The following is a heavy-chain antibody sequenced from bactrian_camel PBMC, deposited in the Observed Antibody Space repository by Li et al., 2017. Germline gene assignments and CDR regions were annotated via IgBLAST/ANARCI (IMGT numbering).Heavy chain of an antibody. D-gene: IGHD5*01. CDR2: IEADGTT. CDR1: GYTYNNYY. CDR3: AADNQRDFDLDYGLGECRYRYVY. Sequence: VQLVESGGGSVQAGGSLRLSCAVSGYTYNNYYMGWFRQVPGREREGVAAIEADGTTYYADSVKGRFTISQDNEQNILYLQMDSLKTEDTAMYYCAADNQRDFDLDYGLGECRYRYVYWGQGAQVTVS. V-gene: IGHV3S9*01. J-gene: IGHJ4*01.